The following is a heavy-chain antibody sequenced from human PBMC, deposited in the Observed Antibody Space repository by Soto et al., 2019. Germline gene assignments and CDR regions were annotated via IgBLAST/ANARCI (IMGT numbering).Heavy chain of an antibody. J-gene: IGHJ4*02. V-gene: IGHV3-30*18. CDR2: ISYDGSNK. Sequence: GGSLRLSCAASGFTFSSYGMHWVRPAPGKGLEWVAVISYDGSNKYYADSVKGRFTISRDNSKNTLYLQMNSLRAEDTAVYYCAKEFPVTNDYFDYCGEGTLVTVSS. CDR3: AKEFPVTNDYFDY. CDR1: GFTFSSYG. D-gene: IGHD2-8*01.